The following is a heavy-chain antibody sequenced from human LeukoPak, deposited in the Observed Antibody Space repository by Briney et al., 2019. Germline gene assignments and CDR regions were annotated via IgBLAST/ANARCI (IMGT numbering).Heavy chain of an antibody. V-gene: IGHV4-30-4*01. CDR1: GGSISSGDYY. CDR3: ARVGDYGSGSSNWFDP. Sequence: SQTLSLTCTVSGGSISSGDYYWSWIRQPPGKGLEWIGYIYYSGSTYYNPSLKSRVTISADTSKNQFSLKLSSVTAADTAVYYCARVGDYGSGSSNWFDPWGQGTLVTVSS. CDR2: IYYSGST. D-gene: IGHD3-10*01. J-gene: IGHJ5*02.